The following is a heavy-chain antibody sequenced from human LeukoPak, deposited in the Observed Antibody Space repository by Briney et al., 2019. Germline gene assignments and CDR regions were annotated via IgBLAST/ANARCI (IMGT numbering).Heavy chain of an antibody. CDR2: ISGSGGST. Sequence: PGGSLRLSCAASRFTFRNFAMTWVRQAPGKGLEWVSTISGSGGSTYYADSVKGRFTISRDNSKSTLYLQMNSLRAEDTAIYYCAKDLLGATRFFDYWGQGTLVTVSS. D-gene: IGHD1-26*01. V-gene: IGHV3-23*01. J-gene: IGHJ4*02. CDR3: AKDLLGATRFFDY. CDR1: RFTFRNFA.